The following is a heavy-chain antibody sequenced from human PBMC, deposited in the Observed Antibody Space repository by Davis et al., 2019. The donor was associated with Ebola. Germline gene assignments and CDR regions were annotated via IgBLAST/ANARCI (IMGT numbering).Heavy chain of an antibody. CDR3: ARYLTGYYPNDY. V-gene: IGHV3-9*01. Sequence: SLKISCAASGFTFDDYAMHWVRQAPGKGLEWVSGISWNSGSIGYADSVKGRFTISRDNAKNSLYLQMNSLRAEDTAVYYCARYLTGYYPNDYWGQGTLVTVSS. D-gene: IGHD3-9*01. CDR1: GFTFDDYA. J-gene: IGHJ4*02. CDR2: ISWNSGSI.